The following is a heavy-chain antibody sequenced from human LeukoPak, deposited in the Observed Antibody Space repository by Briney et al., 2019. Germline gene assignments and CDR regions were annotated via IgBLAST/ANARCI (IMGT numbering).Heavy chain of an antibody. CDR2: ISGIGGST. CDR1: GFAFSSFA. Sequence: GGSPRLSCAASGFAFSSFAMSWVRQAPGKGLDWVSSISGIGGSTYYADSVKGRFTISRDSSKNTLYLQMNSLRAEGTAVYYCAKGVGTNKGGYYFDYWGQGTPVTVSS. J-gene: IGHJ4*02. D-gene: IGHD1-26*01. V-gene: IGHV3-23*01. CDR3: AKGVGTNKGGYYFDY.